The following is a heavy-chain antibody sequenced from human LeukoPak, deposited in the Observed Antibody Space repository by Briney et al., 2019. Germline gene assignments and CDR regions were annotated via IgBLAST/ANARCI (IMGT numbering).Heavy chain of an antibody. CDR1: GYTFTSYD. D-gene: IGHD3-22*01. J-gene: IGHJ4*02. CDR3: ARDYSSGYCDY. Sequence: ASVKVSCKASGYTFTSYDINWVRQAPGQGLEWMGIINPSGGSTSYAQKFQGRVTMTRDTSTSTVYMELSSLRSEDTAVYYCARDYSSGYCDYWGQGTLVTVSS. V-gene: IGHV1-46*01. CDR2: INPSGGST.